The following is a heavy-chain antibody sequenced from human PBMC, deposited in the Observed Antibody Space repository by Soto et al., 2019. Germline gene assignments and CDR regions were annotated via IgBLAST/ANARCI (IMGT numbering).Heavy chain of an antibody. CDR2: ISYDGSNK. CDR1: GFTFSSYA. CDR3: ARDPDYYDSSGSPLDY. J-gene: IGHJ4*02. D-gene: IGHD3-22*01. V-gene: IGHV3-30-3*01. Sequence: GGSLRLSCAASGFTFSSYAMHWVRQAPGKGLEWVAVISYDGSNKYYADSVKGRFTISRDNSKNTLYLQMNSLRAEDTAVYYCARDPDYYDSSGSPLDYWGQGTLVTVSS.